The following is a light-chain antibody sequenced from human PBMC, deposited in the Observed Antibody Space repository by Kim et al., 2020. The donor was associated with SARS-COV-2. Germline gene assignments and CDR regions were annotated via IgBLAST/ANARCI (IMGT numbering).Light chain of an antibody. CDR3: NTRDSGGFVV. CDR2: GRN. V-gene: IGLV3-19*01. J-gene: IGLJ1*01. Sequence: SSELTQDPAVSVALGQKVTISCQGDSLKKYSASWYQQMPGQAPRLVIFGRNNRPSGVPDRFSGSNSDDISSLTITETQAEDEADYYCNTRDSGGFVVFG. CDR1: SLKKYS.